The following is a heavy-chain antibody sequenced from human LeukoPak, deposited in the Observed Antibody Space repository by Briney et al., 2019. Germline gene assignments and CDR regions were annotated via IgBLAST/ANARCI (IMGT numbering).Heavy chain of an antibody. D-gene: IGHD5-18*01. Sequence: SETLSLTCAVYGGSFSGYYWSWIRQPPGKGLEWIGEINHSGSTNYNPSLKSRVTISVDTSKNQFSLKLSSVTAADTAVYYCARGLGYSYGPLDYYYYYGMDVWGQGTTVTVSS. CDR1: GGSFSGYY. V-gene: IGHV4-34*01. CDR3: ARGLGYSYGPLDYYYYYGMDV. J-gene: IGHJ6*02. CDR2: INHSGST.